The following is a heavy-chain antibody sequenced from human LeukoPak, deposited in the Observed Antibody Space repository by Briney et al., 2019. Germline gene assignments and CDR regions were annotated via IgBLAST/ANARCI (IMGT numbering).Heavy chain of an antibody. Sequence: GGSLRLSCAASGFTFSSYSMNWVRQAPGKGLEWVSSISSSSSYIYYADSVKGRFTISRDNAKNSLFPQMNSLRAEDTAVYYCARDASGYSSTSGNDYWGQGTLVTVSS. J-gene: IGHJ4*02. V-gene: IGHV3-21*01. CDR3: ARDASGYSSTSGNDY. CDR2: ISSSSSYI. CDR1: GFTFSSYS. D-gene: IGHD6-13*01.